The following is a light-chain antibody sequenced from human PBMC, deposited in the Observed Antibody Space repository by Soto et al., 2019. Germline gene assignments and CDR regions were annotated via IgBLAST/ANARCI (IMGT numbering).Light chain of an antibody. V-gene: IGKV3-11*01. CDR3: QQRINWPIT. CDR1: QSVSRY. Sequence: EILLTQSPATLSLSPGDRATLSCRASQSVSRYLARFQQKPGQTPRLLIYGASNRATGIPDRFSGSGSGTDFTLTISTLEPEDFAVYYCQQRINWPITFGQGTRLEIK. CDR2: GAS. J-gene: IGKJ5*01.